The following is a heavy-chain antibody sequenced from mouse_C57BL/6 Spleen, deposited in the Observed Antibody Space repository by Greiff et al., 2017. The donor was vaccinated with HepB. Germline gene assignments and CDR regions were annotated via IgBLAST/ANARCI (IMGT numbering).Heavy chain of an antibody. CDR2: ISSGGSYT. Sequence: EVQLVESGGDLVKPGGSLKLSCAASGFTFSSYGMSWVRQTPDKRLEWVATISSGGSYTYYPDSVKGRFTISRDNAKNTLYLQMSSLKSEDTAMYYCARRWDYDDYAMDYWGQGTSVTVSS. CDR3: ARRWDYDDYAMDY. D-gene: IGHD2-4*01. V-gene: IGHV5-6*01. J-gene: IGHJ4*01. CDR1: GFTFSSYG.